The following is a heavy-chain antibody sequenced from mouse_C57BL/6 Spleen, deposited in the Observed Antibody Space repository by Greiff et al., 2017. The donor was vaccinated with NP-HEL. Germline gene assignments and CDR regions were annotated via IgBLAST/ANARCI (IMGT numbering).Heavy chain of an antibody. V-gene: IGHV7-3*01. CDR2: IRNKANGYTT. J-gene: IGHJ2*01. D-gene: IGHD1-1*01. CDR1: GFTFTDYY. CDR3: ASGLRYYFDY. Sequence: EVHLVESGGGLVQPGGSLSLSCAASGFTFTDYYMSWVRQPPGKALEWLGFIRNKANGYTTEYSASVKGRFTISRDNSQSILYLQMNALRAEDSATYYCASGLRYYFDYWGQGTTLTVSS.